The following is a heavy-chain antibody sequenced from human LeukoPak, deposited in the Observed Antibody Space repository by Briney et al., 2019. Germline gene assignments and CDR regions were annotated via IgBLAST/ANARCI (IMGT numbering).Heavy chain of an antibody. CDR2: ISGSSDDL. D-gene: IGHD3-10*01. V-gene: IGHV3-21*05. Sequence: GGSLRLSCAASGFTFSTHRMNWVRQAPGKGLEWVADISGSSDDLHYADSVTGRFTISRDNAKNTLYLHMNSLRAEDTAVYYCTANYNYWGQGTLGTVSS. J-gene: IGHJ4*02. CDR1: GFTFSTHR. CDR3: TANYNY.